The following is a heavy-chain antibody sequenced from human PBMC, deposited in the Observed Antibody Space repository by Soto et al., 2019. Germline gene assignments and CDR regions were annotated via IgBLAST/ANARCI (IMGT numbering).Heavy chain of an antibody. Sequence: GGSLRLSCAASGFTFSSYWMSWARQAPGKGLEWVANIKQDGSEKYYVDSVKGRFTISRDNAKNSLYLQMNSLRAEDTAVYYCAIEGDGSRWFNYFDYWGQGTQVNVSS. J-gene: IGHJ4*02. CDR1: GFTFSSYW. V-gene: IGHV3-7*01. CDR2: IKQDGSEK. D-gene: IGHD6-13*01. CDR3: AIEGDGSRWFNYFDY.